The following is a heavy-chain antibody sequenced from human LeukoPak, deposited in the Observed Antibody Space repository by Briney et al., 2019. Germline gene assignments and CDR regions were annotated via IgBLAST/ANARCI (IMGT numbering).Heavy chain of an antibody. V-gene: IGHV3-9*01. Sequence: GGSLRLSCAASGFTFDDYAMHWVRQAPGKGLEWVSGISWNSGSIGYADSVKGRFTISKDNAKNSLYLQMNSLRAEDTALYYCAKVPYYYGSDLRLYYSDYWGQGTLVTVSS. CDR2: ISWNSGSI. CDR3: AKVPYYYGSDLRLYYSDY. CDR1: GFTFDDYA. D-gene: IGHD3-10*01. J-gene: IGHJ4*02.